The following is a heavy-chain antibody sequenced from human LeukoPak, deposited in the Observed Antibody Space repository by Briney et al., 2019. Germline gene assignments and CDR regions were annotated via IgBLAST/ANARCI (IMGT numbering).Heavy chain of an antibody. CDR3: STEDKYCSGGNCGKY. CDR2: INPSGGDT. V-gene: IGHV1-46*01. Sequence: ASVKVSCKASGYTFTSYYMHWVRQAPGQGLEWMGIINPSGGDTSYAQKFQGRLTMTRDTSTNTVYMELSSLRSDDTAVYYCSTEDKYCSGGNCGKYWGQGTLVTVSS. CDR1: GYTFTSYY. J-gene: IGHJ4*02. D-gene: IGHD2-15*01.